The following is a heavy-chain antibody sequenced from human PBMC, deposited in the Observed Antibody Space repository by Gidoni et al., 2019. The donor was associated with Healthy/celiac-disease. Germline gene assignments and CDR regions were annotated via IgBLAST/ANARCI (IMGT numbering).Heavy chain of an antibody. D-gene: IGHD2-2*01. CDR1: GYSFTSYW. Sequence: EVQLVQSGAEVKKPGESLKISCQGSGYSFTSYWLGWVRQMPGKGLEWMGIIYPGDSDTRYSPSFQGQVTISADKSISTAYLQWSSLKASDTAMYYCARHPVLPAVAYGMDVLGQGTTVTVSS. J-gene: IGHJ6*02. CDR2: IYPGDSDT. V-gene: IGHV5-51*01. CDR3: ARHPVLPAVAYGMDV.